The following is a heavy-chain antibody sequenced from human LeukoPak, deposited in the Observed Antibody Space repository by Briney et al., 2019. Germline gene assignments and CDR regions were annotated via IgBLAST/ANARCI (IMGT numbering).Heavy chain of an antibody. Sequence: PGGSLRLSCAASGFTFSSYAMSWVRQAPGKGLEWVSAISSTSTYIYYADSVKGRFTISRDNAKNSLFLQMDSLRAEDTAVYYRARDATVPALDYWGQGTLVTVSS. D-gene: IGHD2-2*01. J-gene: IGHJ4*02. CDR2: ISSTSTYI. CDR3: ARDATVPALDY. V-gene: IGHV3-21*01. CDR1: GFTFSSYA.